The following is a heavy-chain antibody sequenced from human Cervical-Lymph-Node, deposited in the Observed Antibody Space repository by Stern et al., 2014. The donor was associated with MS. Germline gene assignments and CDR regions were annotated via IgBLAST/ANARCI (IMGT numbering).Heavy chain of an antibody. CDR2: MNTHSGST. J-gene: IGHJ5*02. Sequence: VQLVESGAEVKKPGASVKVSCKASGYIFTDHDINWVRHVTGQGLEWMGWMNTHSGSTEYAQKFQGRVTMTRNTSINTAYMELNSLTSEDTAIYYCTRDRYCTGGSCCSSWFDPWGQGTLVTVSS. D-gene: IGHD2-15*01. V-gene: IGHV1-8*01. CDR1: GYIFTDHD. CDR3: TRDRYCTGGSCCSSWFDP.